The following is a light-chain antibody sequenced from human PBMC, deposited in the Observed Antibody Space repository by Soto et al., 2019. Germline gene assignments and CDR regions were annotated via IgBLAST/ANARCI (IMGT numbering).Light chain of an antibody. V-gene: IGLV4-69*01. CDR3: QTWGTGIQV. J-gene: IGLJ2*01. CDR2: LNSDGSH. CDR1: SGHSSYA. Sequence: QSVLIQSPSASASLGASVKLTCTLSSGHSSYAIAWHQQQPEKGPRYLMKLNSDGSHSKGDGIPDRFSGSSSGAERYLTISSLQSEDEADYYCQTWGTGIQVFGGGTQLTVL.